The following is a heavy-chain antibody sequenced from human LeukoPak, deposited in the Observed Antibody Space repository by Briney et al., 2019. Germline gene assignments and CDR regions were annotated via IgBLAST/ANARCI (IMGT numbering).Heavy chain of an antibody. D-gene: IGHD6-19*01. V-gene: IGHV4-39*07. J-gene: IGHJ4*02. CDR3: ARGGEQWLVEGGFDY. CDR2: IYYSGST. CDR1: GGSISSSSYY. Sequence: SETLSLTCTVPGGSISSSSYYWGWIRQPPGKGLEWIGSIYYSGSTYYNPSLKSRVTISVDTSKNQFSLKLSSVTAADSAIYYCARGGEQWLVEGGFDYWGQGTLVTVSS.